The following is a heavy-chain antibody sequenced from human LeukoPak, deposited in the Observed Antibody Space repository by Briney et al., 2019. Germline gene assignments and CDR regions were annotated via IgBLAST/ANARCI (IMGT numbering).Heavy chain of an antibody. Sequence: ASVKVSCKASGYTFTGYYMHWVRQAPGQGLEWMGRINPNSGGTNYAQKFQGRVTMTRDTSISTVYMELSRLGSDDTAVYYCARDKSGYDSRNFDYWGQGTLVTVSS. V-gene: IGHV1-2*06. CDR1: GYTFTGYY. D-gene: IGHD3-22*01. CDR3: ARDKSGYDSRNFDY. J-gene: IGHJ4*02. CDR2: INPNSGGT.